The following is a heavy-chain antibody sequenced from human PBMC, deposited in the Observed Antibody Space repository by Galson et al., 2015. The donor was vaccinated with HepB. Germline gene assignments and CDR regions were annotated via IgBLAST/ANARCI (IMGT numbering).Heavy chain of an antibody. CDR1: GFTFSSYA. CDR2: ISGSGGST. Sequence: SLRLSCAASGFTFSSYAMSWVRQAPGKGLEWVSAISGSGGSTYYADSVKGRFTISRDNSKNTLYLQMNSLRAEDTAVYYCAKEGPPYGSGYDFGIGQRYYYGMDVWGQGTTVTVSS. V-gene: IGHV3-23*01. J-gene: IGHJ6*02. D-gene: IGHD5-12*01. CDR3: AKEGPPYGSGYDFGIGQRYYYGMDV.